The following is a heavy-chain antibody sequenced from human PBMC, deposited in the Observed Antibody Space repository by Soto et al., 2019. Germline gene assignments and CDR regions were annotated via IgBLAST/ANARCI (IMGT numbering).Heavy chain of an antibody. CDR1: GFTFSSYW. J-gene: IGHJ5*02. V-gene: IGHV3-74*01. Sequence: GGSLRLSCAASGFTFSSYWMHWVRQAPGKGLVWVSRINSDGSSTSYADSVKGRFTISRDNAKNTLYLQMNSLRAEDTAVYYCARDARDSSGYNWFDPWGQGTLVTVSS. D-gene: IGHD3-22*01. CDR3: ARDARDSSGYNWFDP. CDR2: INSDGSST.